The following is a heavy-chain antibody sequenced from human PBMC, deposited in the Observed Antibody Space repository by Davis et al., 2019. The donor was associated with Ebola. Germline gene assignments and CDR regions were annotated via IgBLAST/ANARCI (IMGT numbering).Heavy chain of an antibody. D-gene: IGHD3/OR15-3a*01. CDR3: ARHWTLRRVRPVHFES. CDR2: IFPDDSDT. V-gene: IGHV5-51*01. CDR1: GYSFANYW. J-gene: IGHJ4*02. Sequence: GESLKISCKGSGYSFANYWITWVRQMPGKGLEWVGIIFPDDSDTRYSPSFQGQVTISADKSISTPYLQWNSLRASDSAMYCCARHWTLRRVRPVHFESWVQGTLVTVSS.